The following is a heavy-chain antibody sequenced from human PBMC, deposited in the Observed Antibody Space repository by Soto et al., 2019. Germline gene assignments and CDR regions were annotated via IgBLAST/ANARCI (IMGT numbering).Heavy chain of an antibody. J-gene: IGHJ4*02. CDR2: LSYYEWDK. Sequence: QVQLVESGGDVVQPGRSLRLSCETSGFSFSSYVLHWVRQAPGKGLEWVAVLSYYEWDKYYADSVKGRFTISRDNSKNTLYLQMNSLRTEDTAVYYCAREGSGDAYSAGGAMDCWGQGTLVTVSS. D-gene: IGHD4-4*01. CDR3: AREGSGDAYSAGGAMDC. CDR1: GFSFSSYV. V-gene: IGHV3-30*04.